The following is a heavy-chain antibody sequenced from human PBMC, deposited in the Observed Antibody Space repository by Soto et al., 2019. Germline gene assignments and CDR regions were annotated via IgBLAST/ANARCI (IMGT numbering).Heavy chain of an antibody. V-gene: IGHV4-30-4*01. D-gene: IGHD2-21*02. CDR3: AREDDFTFDH. Sequence: QVQLQESGPGLVKPSQTLSITCTVSGGSISSGDYYWSWIRQPPGKGLEWIGYIYYSGSTYYNPYLQSRVTIPVNTSKNQFALKLSSVPAADTAVYYCAREDDFTFDHWGQRTLVTVSS. J-gene: IGHJ4*02. CDR1: GGSISSGDYY. CDR2: IYYSGST.